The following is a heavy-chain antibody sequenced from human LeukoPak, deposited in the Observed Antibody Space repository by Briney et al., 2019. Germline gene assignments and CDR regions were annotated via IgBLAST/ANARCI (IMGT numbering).Heavy chain of an antibody. Sequence: SETLSLTCTVSGGSISSNYWSWIRQPPGKGLEWIGYIYNSGNTKYNPSLKSRVTISADTSNNQFSLKLSSVTAADTAVYYCARDRLDSYYYMDVWGKGTTVTVSS. V-gene: IGHV4-59*01. J-gene: IGHJ6*03. CDR3: ARDRLDSYYYMDV. CDR2: IYNSGNT. D-gene: IGHD3-16*01. CDR1: GGSISSNY.